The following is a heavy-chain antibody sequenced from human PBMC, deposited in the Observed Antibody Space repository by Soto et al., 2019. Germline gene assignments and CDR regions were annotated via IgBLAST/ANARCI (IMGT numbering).Heavy chain of an antibody. CDR3: VKSKSSSAWSPGDYFDY. CDR2: ISGSGGSA. J-gene: IGHJ4*02. V-gene: IGHV3-23*01. CDR1: GFTFSNFA. D-gene: IGHD6-19*01. Sequence: EVQLLESGGGLVQPGGSLRLSCAASGFTFSNFAMSWVRQAPGKGLDWVSAISGSGGSAYYADSVKGQFTISRDNSKNTLYLQMNSLRAEDAAVYFCVKSKSSSAWSPGDYFDYWGQGTLVTVSS.